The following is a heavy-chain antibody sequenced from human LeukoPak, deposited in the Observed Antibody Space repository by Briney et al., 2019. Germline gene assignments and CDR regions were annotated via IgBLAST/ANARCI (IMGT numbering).Heavy chain of an antibody. J-gene: IGHJ4*02. CDR3: AREGGEWELLRTFDY. V-gene: IGHV3-48*03. CDR1: GFTFSSYE. D-gene: IGHD1-26*01. Sequence: GGSLRHSCAASGFTFSSYEMNWVRQAPGKGLEWVSYISSSGSTIYYADSVKGRFTISRDNAKNSLYLQMNSLRAEDTAVYYCAREGGEWELLRTFDYWGQGTLVTVSS. CDR2: ISSSGSTI.